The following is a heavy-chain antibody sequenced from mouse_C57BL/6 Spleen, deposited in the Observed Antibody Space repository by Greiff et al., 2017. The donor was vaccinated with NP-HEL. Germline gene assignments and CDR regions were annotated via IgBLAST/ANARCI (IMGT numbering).Heavy chain of an antibody. CDR3: ARGGVYYYGSSYLYFDY. D-gene: IGHD1-1*01. CDR2: IYPGDGDT. J-gene: IGHJ2*01. V-gene: IGHV1-80*01. Sequence: SGAELVKPGASVKISCKASGYAFSSYWMNWVKQRPGKGLEWIGQIYPGDGDTNYNGKFKGKATLTADKSSSTAYMQLSSLTSEDSAVYFCARGGVYYYGSSYLYFDYWGQGTTLTVSS. CDR1: GYAFSSYW.